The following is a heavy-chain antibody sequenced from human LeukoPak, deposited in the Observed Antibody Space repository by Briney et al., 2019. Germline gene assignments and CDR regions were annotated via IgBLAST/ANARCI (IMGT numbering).Heavy chain of an antibody. CDR2: IYYSGST. Sequence: SETLSLTCTVSGGSISSYYWSWIRQPPGKGLEWIGYIYYSGSTNYNPSLKSRVTISVDTSKNQFSLKLSSVTAADTAVYYCASLPLLDCSSTSCYYYGMDVWGQGTTVTVSS. V-gene: IGHV4-59*08. CDR1: GGSISSYY. CDR3: ASLPLLDCSSTSCYYYGMDV. D-gene: IGHD2-2*01. J-gene: IGHJ6*02.